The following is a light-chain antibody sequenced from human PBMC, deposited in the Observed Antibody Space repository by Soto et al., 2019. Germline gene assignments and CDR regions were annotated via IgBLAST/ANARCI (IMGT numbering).Light chain of an antibody. J-gene: IGLJ2*01. V-gene: IGLV2-14*03. CDR3: SSYTSSISDVV. CDR1: SSDVGGYNY. CDR2: DVS. Sequence: QSALTQPASVSGSPGQSITISCTGTSSDVGGYNYVSWYQHHPGKAPKLMIYDVSNRPSGVSNRFSGSKSGNTASLTISGLQAEDEADYYCSSYTSSISDVVFGGGTKLTVL.